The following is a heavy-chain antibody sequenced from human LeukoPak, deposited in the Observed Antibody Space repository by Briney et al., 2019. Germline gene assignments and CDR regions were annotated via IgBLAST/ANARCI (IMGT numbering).Heavy chain of an antibody. CDR3: ARHGGALLWFGESSPTHFDY. J-gene: IGHJ4*02. D-gene: IGHD3-10*01. CDR2: IYYSGST. CDR1: GGSFSGYS. Sequence: SETLSLTCVVYGGSFSGYSWNWIRQPPGKGLEWIGYIYYSGSTNYNPSLKSRVTISVDTSKNQFSLKLSSVTAADTAVHYCARHGGALLWFGESSPTHFDYWGQGTLVTVSS. V-gene: IGHV4-59*08.